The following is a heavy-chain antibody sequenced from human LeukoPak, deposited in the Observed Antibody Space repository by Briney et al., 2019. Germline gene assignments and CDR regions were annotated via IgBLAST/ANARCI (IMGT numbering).Heavy chain of an antibody. D-gene: IGHD6-19*01. J-gene: IGHJ4*02. CDR3: ARHTSGLNFDY. CDR2: IYYTGST. CDR1: GDSISSYY. Sequence: KPSETLSLTCTVSGDSISSYYWSWFRQPPGKELEWIGYIYYTGSTNYNPSLRSRVTISVDTSKNQFSLKLSSVTAADTAVYYCARHTSGLNFDYWGQGSLVTVSS. V-gene: IGHV4-59*08.